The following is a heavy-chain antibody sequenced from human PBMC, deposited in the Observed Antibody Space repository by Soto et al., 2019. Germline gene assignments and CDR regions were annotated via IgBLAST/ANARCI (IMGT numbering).Heavy chain of an antibody. CDR1: GYTFTGYY. J-gene: IGHJ6*02. CDR3: ARVRIAAAGPYYYYYGIDV. CDR2: INPNSGGT. V-gene: IGHV1-2*02. Sequence: ASVKVSCKASGYTFTGYYMHWVRQDPGQGLEWMGWINPNSGGTNYAQKFQGRVTMTRDTSISTAYMELSRLISEDTAVYYCARVRIAAAGPYYYYYGIDVWGQGTTVTVSS. D-gene: IGHD6-13*01.